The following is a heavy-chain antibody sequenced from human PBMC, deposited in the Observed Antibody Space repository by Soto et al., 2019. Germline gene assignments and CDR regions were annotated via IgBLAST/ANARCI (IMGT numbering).Heavy chain of an antibody. Sequence: SETLSLTCTVSGGSISSYYWSWIRQPPGKGLEWIGYIYYSGSTNYNPSLKSRVTISVDTSKNQFSLKLSSVTAADTAVYYCARTYCSGGSCYYFDYWGQGTLVPVSS. D-gene: IGHD2-15*01. J-gene: IGHJ4*02. V-gene: IGHV4-59*08. CDR2: IYYSGST. CDR3: ARTYCSGGSCYYFDY. CDR1: GGSISSYY.